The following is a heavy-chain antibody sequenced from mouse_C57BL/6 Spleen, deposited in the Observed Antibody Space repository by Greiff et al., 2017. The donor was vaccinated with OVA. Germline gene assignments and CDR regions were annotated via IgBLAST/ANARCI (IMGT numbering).Heavy chain of an antibody. Sequence: QVQLKQPGAELVRPGSSVKLSCKASGYTFTSYWMHWVKQRPIQGLEWIGNIDPSDSETHYNQKFKDKATLTVDKSSSTAYMQLSSLTSEDSAVYYCARDDYGSSFYFDYWGQGTTLTVSS. CDR2: IDPSDSET. CDR3: ARDDYGSSFYFDY. CDR1: GYTFTSYW. V-gene: IGHV1-52*01. J-gene: IGHJ2*01. D-gene: IGHD1-1*01.